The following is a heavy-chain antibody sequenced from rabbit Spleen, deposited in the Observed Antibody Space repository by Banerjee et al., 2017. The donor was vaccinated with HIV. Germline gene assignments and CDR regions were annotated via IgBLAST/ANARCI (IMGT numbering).Heavy chain of an antibody. Sequence: QEQLVESGGGLVQPEGSLTLTCTASGFSFSSSYYMCWVRQAPGKRPEWIACIKTTNGGTYYASWVNGRFSISRSTSLNTVTLQMTSLTAADTATYFCGRDGSDSGINFDLWGPGTLVTVS. CDR2: IKTTNGGT. J-gene: IGHJ4*01. CDR3: GRDGSDSGINFDL. CDR1: GFSFSSSYY. D-gene: IGHD5-1*01. V-gene: IGHV1S47*01.